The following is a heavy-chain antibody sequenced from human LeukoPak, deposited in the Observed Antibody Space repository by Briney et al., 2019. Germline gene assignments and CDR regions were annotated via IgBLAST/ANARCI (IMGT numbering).Heavy chain of an antibody. CDR3: AREGSSNWFDP. CDR1: GFTFSSYS. Sequence: GGSLRLSCAASGFTFSSYSMNWVRPAPGKGLEWVSSISSSSSYIYYADSVKGRFTISRDNAKNSLYLQMNSLRAEDTAVYYCAREGSSNWFDPWGQGTLVTVSS. D-gene: IGHD2-2*01. V-gene: IGHV3-21*01. CDR2: ISSSSSYI. J-gene: IGHJ5*02.